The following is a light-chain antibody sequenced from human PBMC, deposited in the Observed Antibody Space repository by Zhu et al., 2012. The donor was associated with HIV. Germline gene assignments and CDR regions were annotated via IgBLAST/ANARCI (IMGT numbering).Light chain of an antibody. V-gene: IGKV3-15*01. CDR2: GAS. J-gene: IGKJ1*01. CDR3: QQYYSWST. CDR1: QNVNIN. Sequence: EIVMTQSPGTLSVSPGERVTLSCRASQNVNINLAWYQQKPGQAPRLLMYGASTRATGVPARFSGNGSGTEFTLTISSLQSEDFALYYCQQYYSWSTFGQGTKVEV.